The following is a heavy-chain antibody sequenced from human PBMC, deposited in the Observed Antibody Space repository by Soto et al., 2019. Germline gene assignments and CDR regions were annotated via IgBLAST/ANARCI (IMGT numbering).Heavy chain of an antibody. CDR3: ARDECSGGSCPFGY. CDR1: GYTFTSYA. CDR2: INAGNGNT. D-gene: IGHD2-15*01. Sequence: ASVKVSCKASGYTFTSYAMHWVRQAPGQRLEWMGWINAGNGNTKYSQKFQGRVTITRDTSASTAYMELSSLRSEDTAVYYCARDECSGGSCPFGYWGQGTLVTVSS. V-gene: IGHV1-3*01. J-gene: IGHJ4*02.